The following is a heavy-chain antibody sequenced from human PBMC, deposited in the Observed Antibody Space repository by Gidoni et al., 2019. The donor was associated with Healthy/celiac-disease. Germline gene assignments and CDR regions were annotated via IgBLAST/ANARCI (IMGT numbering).Heavy chain of an antibody. CDR1: GFPFSSSS. D-gene: IGHD3-9*01. J-gene: IGHJ4*02. CDR3: ARAGIRFFETDY. CDR2: ISSSSTYI. V-gene: IGHV3-21*01. Sequence: EVQLVESGGGLFKPGGSLRLSCAASGFPFSSSSMNWVRQAPGKGLEWVSSISSSSTYIYYADSLKGRFTISRDNAKNSLYLQMNSLRAEDTAVYYCARAGIRFFETDYWGQGTLVTVSS.